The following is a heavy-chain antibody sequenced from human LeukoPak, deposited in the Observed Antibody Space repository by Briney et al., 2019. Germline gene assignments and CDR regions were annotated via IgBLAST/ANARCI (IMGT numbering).Heavy chain of an antibody. Sequence: PSETLSLTCTVSGGSISSHYWSWIRQPPGKGLEWIGYIYYSGSTNYNPSLKSRVTISVDTSKNQFSLKLSSVTAADTAVYYCARCYDFWMDVWGKGTTVTVSS. J-gene: IGHJ6*04. CDR1: GGSISSHY. V-gene: IGHV4-59*11. CDR2: IYYSGST. D-gene: IGHD3-3*01. CDR3: ARCYDFWMDV.